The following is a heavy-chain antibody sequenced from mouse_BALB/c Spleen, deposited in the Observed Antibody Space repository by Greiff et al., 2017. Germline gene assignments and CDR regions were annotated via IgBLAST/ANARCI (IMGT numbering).Heavy chain of an antibody. CDR3: NAKGGDRFAY. CDR2: IDPENGDT. J-gene: IGHJ3*01. CDR1: GFNIKDYY. V-gene: IGHV14-4*02. Sequence: VQLQQSGAELVRSGASVKLSCTASGFNIKDYYMHWVKQRPEQGLEWIGWIDPENGDTEYAPKFQGKATMTADTSSNTAYLQLSSLTSEDTAFYYCNAKGGDRFAYWGQGTLVTVSA. D-gene: IGHD3-3*01.